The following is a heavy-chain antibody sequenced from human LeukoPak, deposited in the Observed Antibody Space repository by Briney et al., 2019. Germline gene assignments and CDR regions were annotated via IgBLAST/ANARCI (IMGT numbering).Heavy chain of an antibody. CDR1: GFTFDSYG. CDR2: ISYDGNNK. Sequence: GGSLRLSCAASGFTFDSYGMHWVRQAPGKGLEWVAVISYDGNNKYYANSVKGRFTTSRDNSKNTLYLQMNSLRAEDTAMYYCTRERDLSLYHFKYWGQGTLVTVSS. CDR3: TRERDLSLYHFKY. J-gene: IGHJ4*02. V-gene: IGHV3-30*03.